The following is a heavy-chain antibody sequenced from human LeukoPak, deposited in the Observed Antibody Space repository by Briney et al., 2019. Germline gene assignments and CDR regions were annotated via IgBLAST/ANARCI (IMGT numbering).Heavy chain of an antibody. D-gene: IGHD3-22*01. V-gene: IGHV3-9*01. Sequence: GRSLRLSCAASGFTFDDYAMHWVRQAPGKGLEWVSGISWNSGSIGYADSVKGRFSISRDNAKNSLYLQMNSLRAEDTALYYCARQDYYDSSHCWGQGTLVTVSS. CDR1: GFTFDDYA. CDR3: ARQDYYDSSHC. CDR2: ISWNSGSI. J-gene: IGHJ4*02.